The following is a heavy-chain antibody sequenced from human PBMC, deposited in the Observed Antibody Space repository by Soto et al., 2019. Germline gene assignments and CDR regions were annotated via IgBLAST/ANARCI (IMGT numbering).Heavy chain of an antibody. CDR1: GYTFTSYG. V-gene: IGHV1-18*01. Sequence: KKSPASVKVSCKASGYTFTSYGISWVRQAPGQGLEWMGWISAYNGNTNYAQKLQGRVTMTTDTSTSTAYMELRSLRSDDTAVYYCARDLSGWYSPDFDYWGQGTPVTVS. D-gene: IGHD6-19*01. J-gene: IGHJ4*02. CDR2: ISAYNGNT. CDR3: ARDLSGWYSPDFDY.